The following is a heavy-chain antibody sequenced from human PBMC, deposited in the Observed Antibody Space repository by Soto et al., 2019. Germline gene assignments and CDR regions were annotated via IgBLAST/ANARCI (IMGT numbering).Heavy chain of an antibody. CDR1: GFTFSGSA. D-gene: IGHD2-8*01. CDR3: TRHSENKMVYAIRGYYYYMDV. CDR2: IRSKANSYAT. J-gene: IGHJ6*03. Sequence: GGSLRLSCAASGFTFSGSAMHWVRQASGKGLEWVGRIRSKANSYATAYAASVKGRFTISRDDSKNTAYLQMNSLKTEDTAVYYCTRHSENKMVYAIRGYYYYMDVWGKGTTVTVSS. V-gene: IGHV3-73*01.